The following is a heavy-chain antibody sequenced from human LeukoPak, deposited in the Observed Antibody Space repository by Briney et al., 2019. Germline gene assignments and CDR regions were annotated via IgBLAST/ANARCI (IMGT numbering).Heavy chain of an antibody. D-gene: IGHD2-15*01. J-gene: IGHJ5*02. CDR1: GGSFSGYY. Sequence: SETLSLTCAVYGGSFSGYYWTWIRQPPGKGLEWIGEINDGGTTNYNPSLKSRGTISVDTSNKQFSLNLNSVTAADTAVYYCARWWGFDPWGQGTLVTVSS. CDR3: ARWWGFDP. V-gene: IGHV4-34*01. CDR2: INDGGTT.